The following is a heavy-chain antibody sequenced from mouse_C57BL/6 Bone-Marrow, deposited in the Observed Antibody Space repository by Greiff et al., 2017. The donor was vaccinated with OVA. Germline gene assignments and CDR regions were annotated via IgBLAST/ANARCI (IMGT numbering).Heavy chain of an antibody. Sequence: QVQLQQPGAELVKPGASVKLSCKASGYTFTSYWMHWVKQRPGQGLEWIGMIHPNSGSTNYNEKFKSKATLTVDKSSSTAYMQLSSLTSEDSAVYYCASPLYSNYSYWYFDVWGTGTTVTVSS. V-gene: IGHV1-64*01. J-gene: IGHJ1*03. CDR1: GYTFTSYW. D-gene: IGHD2-5*01. CDR3: ASPLYSNYSYWYFDV. CDR2: IHPNSGST.